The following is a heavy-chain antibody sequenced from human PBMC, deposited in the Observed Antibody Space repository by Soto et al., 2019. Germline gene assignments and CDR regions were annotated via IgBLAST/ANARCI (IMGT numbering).Heavy chain of an antibody. CDR1: GFPVSTHY. Sequence: EVQLVESGGGLVQPGGSLRLSCAASGFPVSTHYVSWVRQAPGKGLEWVSIIYDGGSTYYADSVKGRFTITRDNFKNMLYLQMNSLRAEDTAVYYCSRGDGDYGRRLDPWGQGTQVTVSS. V-gene: IGHV3-66*01. CDR2: IYDGGST. D-gene: IGHD4-17*01. J-gene: IGHJ5*02. CDR3: SRGDGDYGRRLDP.